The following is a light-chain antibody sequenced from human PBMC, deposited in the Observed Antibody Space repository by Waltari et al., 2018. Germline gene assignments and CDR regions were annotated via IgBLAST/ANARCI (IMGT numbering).Light chain of an antibody. J-gene: IGKJ5*01. CDR1: QSVSSN. V-gene: IGKV3-15*01. CDR3: QQYNDWVT. Sequence: EIVMTQSPATLSVSPGETATLSCRASQSVSSNLAWYQQKPGPGPRLLIFGASPRATAIPPRFSGSGSGTEFTLTISGLHSEDFAVYYCQQYNDWVTFGQGTRLDIK. CDR2: GAS.